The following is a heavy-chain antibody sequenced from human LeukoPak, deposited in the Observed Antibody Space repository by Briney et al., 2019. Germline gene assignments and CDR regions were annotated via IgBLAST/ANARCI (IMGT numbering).Heavy chain of an antibody. J-gene: IGHJ2*01. CDR1: GFTFSSYE. Sequence: SGGSLRLSCAASGFTFSSYEMNWVRQAPGKGLEWVSYISSSGSTIYYAGSVKGRFTISRDNAKNSLYLQMNSLRAEDTAVYYCATKRGEPIVVFRARYWYFDLWGRGTLVTVSS. CDR2: ISSSGSTI. D-gene: IGHD2-21*01. CDR3: ATKRGEPIVVFRARYWYFDL. V-gene: IGHV3-48*03.